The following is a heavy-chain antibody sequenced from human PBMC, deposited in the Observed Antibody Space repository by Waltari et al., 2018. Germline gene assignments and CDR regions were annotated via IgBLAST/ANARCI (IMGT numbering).Heavy chain of an antibody. J-gene: IGHJ4*01. CDR1: GFTFSSYS. CDR2: ISSSSSYI. Sequence: EVQLVESGGGLVKPGGSLRLSCAASGFTFSSYSMNWVRQAPGKGLNWFSSISSSSSYIYYAESVKGRFTISRDNAKNSLYLQMNSLRAEDTAVYYCARDLGLDYWGQEPWSPSPQ. CDR3: ARDLGLDY. V-gene: IGHV3-21*01.